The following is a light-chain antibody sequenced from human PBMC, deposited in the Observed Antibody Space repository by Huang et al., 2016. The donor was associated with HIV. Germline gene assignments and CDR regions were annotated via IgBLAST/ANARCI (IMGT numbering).Light chain of an antibody. Sequence: DIKMTQSPSAMSASVGDRVPIPCRASQDISNYLAWFQQKPGKGPKRLIYAASNLQTGVPSRFSGSGSGAEFTLTISSLQPEDFASYYCLQHYTYPWTFGQGTKVEIK. CDR3: LQHYTYPWT. V-gene: IGKV1-17*03. CDR2: AAS. J-gene: IGKJ1*01. CDR1: QDISNY.